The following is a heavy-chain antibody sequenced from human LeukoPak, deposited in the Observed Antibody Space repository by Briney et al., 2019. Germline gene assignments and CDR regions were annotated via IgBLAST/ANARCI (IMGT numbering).Heavy chain of an antibody. CDR3: ARGGLSGSYYDYFHH. D-gene: IGHD1-26*01. J-gene: IGHJ1*01. Sequence: VASVKVSCKASGYTFTGSYMHWVRQAPGQGLGWMGWINPNSGSTNSAQKFQGRVTMTRDTSISTAYMELSRLRSDDTAVYYCARGGLSGSYYDYFHHWGQGTLVTVSS. CDR1: GYTFTGSY. V-gene: IGHV1-2*02. CDR2: INPNSGST.